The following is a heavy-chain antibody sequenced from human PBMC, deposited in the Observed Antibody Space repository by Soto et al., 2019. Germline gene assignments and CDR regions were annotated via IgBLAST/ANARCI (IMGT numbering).Heavy chain of an antibody. CDR3: ARDNFWSGYYPPRPYGMDV. V-gene: IGHV4-4*07. J-gene: IGHJ6*02. D-gene: IGHD3-3*01. Sequence: KPSETLSLTCTVSGGSISSYYWSWIRQPAGKGLEWIVRIYTSGSTNYNPSLKSRVTMSVDTSKNQFSLKLSSVTAADTAVYYCARDNFWSGYYPPRPYGMDVWGQGATVTVSS. CDR1: GGSISSYY. CDR2: IYTSGST.